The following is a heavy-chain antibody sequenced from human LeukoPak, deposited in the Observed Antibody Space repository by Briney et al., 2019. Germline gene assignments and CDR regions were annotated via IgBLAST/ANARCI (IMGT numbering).Heavy chain of an antibody. Sequence: GGSLRLSCAASGFNFESYSVNWVRQAPGKGLEWVSSISFSGPYIYYAASVKGRFTISRDNAKNSLYLQMNSLRAEDTAVYYCARHVVAVGFDYWGQGTLVTVSS. J-gene: IGHJ4*02. CDR3: ARHVVAVGFDY. D-gene: IGHD3-22*01. CDR1: GFNFESYS. CDR2: ISFSGPYI. V-gene: IGHV3-21*01.